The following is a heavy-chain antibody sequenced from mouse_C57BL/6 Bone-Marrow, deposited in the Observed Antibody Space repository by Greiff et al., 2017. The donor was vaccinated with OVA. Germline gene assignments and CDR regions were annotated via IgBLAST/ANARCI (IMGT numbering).Heavy chain of an antibody. V-gene: IGHV1-61*01. Sequence: VQLQHPGAELVRPGSSVKLSCTASGYTFTSYWLDLVKQRPGQGLEWIGNIYPSDSETHYNQKFKDKATLTVDKSSSTAYMQLSSLTSEDSAVYYCARKGRGNYFDYWGQGNTLTVSS. CDR2: IYPSDSET. J-gene: IGHJ2*01. CDR3: ARKGRGNYFDY. CDR1: GYTFTSYW.